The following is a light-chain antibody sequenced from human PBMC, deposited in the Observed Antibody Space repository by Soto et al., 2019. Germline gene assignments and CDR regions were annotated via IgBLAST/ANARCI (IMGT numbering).Light chain of an antibody. CDR3: SSYAGTNFVV. CDR2: EVS. V-gene: IGLV2-8*01. J-gene: IGLJ2*01. Sequence: QSVLTQPPSASGSPGQSVTISCTGASSDVGGYNYVSWYQQHPGKAPKVMIYEVSKRPSGVPDRFSGSKSGNTASLTVSGLQAEDEADYYCSSYAGTNFVVFGGGTQRPS. CDR1: SSDVGGYNY.